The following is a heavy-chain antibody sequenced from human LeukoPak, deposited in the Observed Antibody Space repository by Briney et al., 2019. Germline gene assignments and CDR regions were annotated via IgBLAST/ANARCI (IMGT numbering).Heavy chain of an antibody. Sequence: SETLSLTSAVYGGSFSGYYWSWIRQPPGKGLEWIAEINHSGSTNYNPSFTSRVTISVDTSKKQFSLNLNSVTAADTAVYYCARELLNYNPAGYWGQGTLVTVSS. D-gene: IGHD1-1*01. V-gene: IGHV4-34*01. CDR1: GGSFSGYY. CDR2: INHSGST. J-gene: IGHJ4*02. CDR3: ARELLNYNPAGY.